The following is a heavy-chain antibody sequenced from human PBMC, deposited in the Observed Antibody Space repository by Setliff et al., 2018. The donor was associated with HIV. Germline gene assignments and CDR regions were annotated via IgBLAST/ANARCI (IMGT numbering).Heavy chain of an antibody. V-gene: IGHV2-5*02. D-gene: IGHD3-16*01. Sequence: GSGPTLVNPTQTLTLTCTFSGFSLSTGGVGLGWLRQPPGKAPECLGIIYWDDNKRYTPSLQDRLTITEDTFRHQVVLTMTNMAPVDTGTYYCAHSRMGVSGWPVFDSWGQGTLVTVSS. CDR3: AHSRMGVSGWPVFDS. CDR2: IYWDDNK. CDR1: GFSLSTGGVG. J-gene: IGHJ4*02.